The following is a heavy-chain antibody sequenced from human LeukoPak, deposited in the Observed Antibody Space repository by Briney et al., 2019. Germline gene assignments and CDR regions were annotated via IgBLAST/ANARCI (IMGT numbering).Heavy chain of an antibody. D-gene: IGHD1-26*01. CDR1: GGSISSSSYY. Sequence: PSETLSLTCTVSGGSISSSSYYWGWIRQPPGKGLEWIGSIYYSGSTYYNPSLKSRVTISVDTSKNQFSLKLSSVTAADTAAYYCARDREWELLLFDYWGQGTLVTVSS. CDR2: IYYSGST. V-gene: IGHV4-39*07. CDR3: ARDREWELLLFDY. J-gene: IGHJ4*02.